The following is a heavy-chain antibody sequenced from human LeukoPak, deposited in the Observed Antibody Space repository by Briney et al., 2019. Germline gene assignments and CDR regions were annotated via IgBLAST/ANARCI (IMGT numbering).Heavy chain of an antibody. V-gene: IGHV4-34*01. D-gene: IGHD3-22*01. CDR2: INHSGST. J-gene: IGHJ1*01. CDR1: GGSFSDYY. Sequence: SETLSLTCAVYGGSFSDYYWSWIRQPPGKGLEWIGEINHSGSTNYNPSLKSRVTIPVDTSKNQFSLKLSSVTAADTAVYYCAYSSGYQQQWGQGTLVTVSS. CDR3: AYSSGYQQQ.